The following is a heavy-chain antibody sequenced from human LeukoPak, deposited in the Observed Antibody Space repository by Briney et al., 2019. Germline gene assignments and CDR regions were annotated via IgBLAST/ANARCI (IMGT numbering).Heavy chain of an antibody. V-gene: IGHV3-23*01. CDR1: GFTFSSYG. J-gene: IGHJ4*02. CDR2: ISGGGGSA. Sequence: GGSLRLSCAASGFTFSSYGVSWVRQAPGKGLEWVSAISGGGGSAYYADSVKGRFTISRDNSKNTLYLHINSLRAEDTALYYCAKINRGQVAGHLDYWGQGTLVIVSS. CDR3: AKINRGQVAGHLDY. D-gene: IGHD6-19*01.